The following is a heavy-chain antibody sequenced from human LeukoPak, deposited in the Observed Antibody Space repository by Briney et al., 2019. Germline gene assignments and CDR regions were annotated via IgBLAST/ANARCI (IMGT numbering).Heavy chain of an antibody. CDR3: AKDRAQKYYYDSSGYYY. CDR1: GFTFSSYA. J-gene: IGHJ4*02. CDR2: ISGSGGST. Sequence: GGSLRLSCAASGFTFSSYAMSWARQAPGKGLEWVSAISGSGGSTYYADSVKGRFTISRDNSKNTLYLQMNSLRAEDTAVYYCAKDRAQKYYYDSSGYYYWGQGTLVTVSS. D-gene: IGHD3-22*01. V-gene: IGHV3-23*01.